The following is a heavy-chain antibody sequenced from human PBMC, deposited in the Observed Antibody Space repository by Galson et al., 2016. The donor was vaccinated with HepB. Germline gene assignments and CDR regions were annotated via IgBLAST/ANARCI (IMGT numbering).Heavy chain of an antibody. D-gene: IGHD1-14*01. Sequence: ETLSLTCTVSGFSISSTYYWGWIRQPPGKGLEWIGSIYYRGNTFYNPSLQRRVTISINTSNNQFSLKLSSVTAADTAVYYCARDSAEMSAHKTNFDHWGQGTLVTVSS. V-gene: IGHV4-38-2*02. CDR2: IYYRGNT. J-gene: IGHJ4*02. CDR1: GFSISSTYY. CDR3: ARDSAEMSAHKTNFDH.